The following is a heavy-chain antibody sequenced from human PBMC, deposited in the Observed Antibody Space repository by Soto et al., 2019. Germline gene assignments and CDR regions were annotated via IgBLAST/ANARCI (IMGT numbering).Heavy chain of an antibody. Sequence: PGGSLRLSCAASRFAFSNYAIHCVRQPPGKGLGWVAVISYDGQDNFWRDSVKGRLIIDRDESMKLVYLHMNGLSPAASDVYYCAKDEDAAIPVAGYYYYSGLVIWYQGTT. CDR1: RFAFSNYA. CDR3: AKDEDAAIPVAGYYYYSGLVI. V-gene: IGHV3-30*18. D-gene: IGHD6-19*01. CDR2: ISYDGQDN. J-gene: IGHJ6*02.